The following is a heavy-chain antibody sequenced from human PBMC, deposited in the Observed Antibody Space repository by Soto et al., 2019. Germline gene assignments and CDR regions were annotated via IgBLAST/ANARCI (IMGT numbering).Heavy chain of an antibody. CDR2: ISAYNGNT. CDR3: ARDLGGWLADNYYYYGMDV. J-gene: IGHJ6*02. D-gene: IGHD6-19*01. Sequence: ASVKVSCKASGYTFTSYGISWVRQAPGQGLEWMGWISAYNGNTNYAQKLQGRVTMTTDTSTSTAYMELRSLRSDDTAVYYCARDLGGWLADNYYYYGMDVWGQGTTVTVSS. CDR1: GYTFTSYG. V-gene: IGHV1-18*01.